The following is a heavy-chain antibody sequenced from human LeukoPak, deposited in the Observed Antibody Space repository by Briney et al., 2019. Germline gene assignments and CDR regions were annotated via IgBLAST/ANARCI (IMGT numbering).Heavy chain of an antibody. V-gene: IGHV1-69*05. J-gene: IGHJ6*03. CDR2: IIPIFGTA. CDR1: GGTFSSYA. Sequence: ASVKVSCKASGGTFSSYAISWVRQAPGQGLEWMGGIIPIFGTANYAQKFQGRVTITTDESTSTAYMELSSLRSEDTAVYYCASRAGGGYSYGVHHYYMDVWGKGTTVTVSS. CDR3: ASRAGGGYSYGVHHYYMDV. D-gene: IGHD5-18*01.